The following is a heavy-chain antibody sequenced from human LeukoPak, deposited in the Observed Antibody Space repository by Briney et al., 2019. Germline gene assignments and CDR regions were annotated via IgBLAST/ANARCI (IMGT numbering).Heavy chain of an antibody. CDR1: GYTFTNYG. D-gene: IGHD2/OR15-2a*01. CDR2: ISAYNGNT. Sequence: GASVKVSCKASGYTFTNYGIVWVRQAPGQGLEWMGWISAYNGNTNYAQKLQGRVTMTTDTSTATAYMELRSLRNDDTAVYFCARVYSNSHEPDYWGPGTLVTVSS. V-gene: IGHV1-18*01. J-gene: IGHJ4*02. CDR3: ARVYSNSHEPDY.